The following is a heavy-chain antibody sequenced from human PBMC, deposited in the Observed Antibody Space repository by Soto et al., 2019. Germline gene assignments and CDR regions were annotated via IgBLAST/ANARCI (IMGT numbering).Heavy chain of an antibody. Sequence: PGGSLRLSCAASGFTFDDCTMHWVRQAPGKGLEWVSIINCNGESTYYADSVKGRFTISRDNSKNSLYLQMNSLRAEDTAVYYCARVPDLNYCTKTSCLYYFDYWGQGALVTVSS. CDR1: GFTFDDCT. J-gene: IGHJ4*02. CDR2: INCNGEST. D-gene: IGHD2-8*01. CDR3: ARVPDLNYCTKTSCLYYFDY. V-gene: IGHV3-43*01.